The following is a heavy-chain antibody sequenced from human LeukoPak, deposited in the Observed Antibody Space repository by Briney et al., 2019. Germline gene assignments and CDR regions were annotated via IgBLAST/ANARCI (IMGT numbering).Heavy chain of an antibody. V-gene: IGHV4-34*01. D-gene: IGHD1-26*01. Sequence: SETLSLTCAVYGGSFSGYYWSWIRQPPGKGLEWIGDINHSGSTNYNPSLKSRVTISVDTSKNQFSLKLSSVTAADTAVYYCARGGIVGATRAWFDPWGQGTLVTVSS. CDR1: GGSFSGYY. J-gene: IGHJ5*02. CDR2: INHSGST. CDR3: ARGGIVGATRAWFDP.